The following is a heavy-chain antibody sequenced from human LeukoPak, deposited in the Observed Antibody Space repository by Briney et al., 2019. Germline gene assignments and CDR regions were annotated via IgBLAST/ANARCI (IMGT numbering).Heavy chain of an antibody. D-gene: IGHD6-19*01. V-gene: IGHV3-23*01. J-gene: IGHJ4*02. CDR2: VSGDGATT. Sequence: GVSLRLSCAASGFTFSSYGMSWVRQAPGKGLEWVSAVSGDGATTYYADSVKGRFTLSRDNPKNTLYLQMNSLRAEDTAVYYCAKRVALADPGGYWGQGALVTVSS. CDR3: AKRVALADPGGY. CDR1: GFTFSSYG.